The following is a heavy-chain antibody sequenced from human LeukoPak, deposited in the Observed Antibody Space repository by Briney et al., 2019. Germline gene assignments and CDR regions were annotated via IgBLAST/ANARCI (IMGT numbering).Heavy chain of an antibody. CDR1: GYTFTSYY. J-gene: IGHJ4*02. D-gene: IGHD3-9*01. Sequence: GASVKVSCKASGYTFTSYYMHWVRQAPGQGLEWMGIINPSGGSTSYAQKFQGRVTMTRDTSTSTVYVELSSLRSEDTAVYYCARGAEYDILTGYYHNRFLFDCWGQGTLVTVSS. V-gene: IGHV1-46*01. CDR3: ARGAEYDILTGYYHNRFLFDC. CDR2: INPSGGST.